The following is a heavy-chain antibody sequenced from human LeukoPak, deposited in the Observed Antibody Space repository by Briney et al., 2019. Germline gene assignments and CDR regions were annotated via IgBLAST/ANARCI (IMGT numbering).Heavy chain of an antibody. J-gene: IGHJ4*02. V-gene: IGHV3-21*01. CDR1: GFTFSSYS. Sequence: GGSLRLSCAASGFTFSSYSMNWVRQAPGKGLEWVSSISSSSSYIYYADSVKGRFTISRDNSKNTLYLQMNSLRAEDTAVYYCAKDSLGYCSSTSCSYFDYWGQGTLVTVSS. D-gene: IGHD2-2*01. CDR3: AKDSLGYCSSTSCSYFDY. CDR2: ISSSSSYI.